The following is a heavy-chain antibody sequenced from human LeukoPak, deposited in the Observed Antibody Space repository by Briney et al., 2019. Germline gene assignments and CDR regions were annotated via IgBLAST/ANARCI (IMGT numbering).Heavy chain of an antibody. CDR3: ARGKTMFDY. D-gene: IGHD4-23*01. CDR1: GFNFYNYD. J-gene: IGHJ4*02. Sequence: GGSLRLSCAASGFNFYNYDIQWVRQAPGKGLEWVSYISSSSSTIYYADPVKGRFTISRDNAKNSLYLQMNSLRAEDTAVYYCARGKTMFDYWGQGTLVTVSS. V-gene: IGHV3-48*01. CDR2: ISSSSSTI.